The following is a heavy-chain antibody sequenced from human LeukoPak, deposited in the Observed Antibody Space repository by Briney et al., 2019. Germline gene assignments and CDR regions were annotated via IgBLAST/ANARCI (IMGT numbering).Heavy chain of an antibody. D-gene: IGHD4-17*01. CDR1: GFSFSDYY. Sequence: GGSLRLSRAASGFSFSDYYMVWVRQAPGKGLEWVSLIWYDGSNKYYADSVKGRFTISRDNSKNTLYLQMHSLRAEDTAVYYCASGKDYGFDYWGQGTLVTVSS. CDR3: ASGKDYGFDY. J-gene: IGHJ4*02. CDR2: IWYDGSNK. V-gene: IGHV3-33*08.